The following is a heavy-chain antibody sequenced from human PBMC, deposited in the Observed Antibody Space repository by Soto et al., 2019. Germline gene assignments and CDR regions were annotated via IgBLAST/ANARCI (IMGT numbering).Heavy chain of an antibody. CDR2: INPSGGST. CDR3: ARSGRGYSHGYGGGGMDV. D-gene: IGHD5-18*01. Sequence: ASVKVSCKASGYTFTSYYMHWVRQAPGQGLEWMGIINPSGGSTSYAQKFQGRVTMTRDTSTSTVYMELSSLRSEDTAVYYCARSGRGYSHGYGGGGMDVWGQGTTVTVSS. J-gene: IGHJ6*02. CDR1: GYTFTSYY. V-gene: IGHV1-46*01.